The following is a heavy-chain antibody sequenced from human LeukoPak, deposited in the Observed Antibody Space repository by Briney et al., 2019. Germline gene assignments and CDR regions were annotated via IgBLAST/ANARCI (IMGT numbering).Heavy chain of an antibody. CDR2: IYTSGST. J-gene: IGHJ5*02. CDR3: ARITSLERRGNWFDP. CDR1: GGSISSYY. D-gene: IGHD1-1*01. V-gene: IGHV4-4*07. Sequence: SETLSLTCTVSGGSISSYYWSWIRQPAGKGLEWIGRIYTSGSTNYNPSLKSRVTMSVDTSKNQFSLKLSSVTAADTAVYYCARITSLERRGNWFDPWGQGTLVTVSS.